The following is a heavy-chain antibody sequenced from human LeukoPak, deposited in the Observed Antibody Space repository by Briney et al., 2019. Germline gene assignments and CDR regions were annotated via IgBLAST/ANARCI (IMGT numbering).Heavy chain of an antibody. V-gene: IGHV3-43D*04. J-gene: IGHJ4*02. D-gene: IGHD3-10*01. CDR3: ARAVDYGSGSYLYYFDY. Sequence: GGSLRLSCAASGFTFDDYAMHWVRQAPGKGLEWVSLISWNGGSTYYADSVKGRFTVSRDNAKNSLYLQMNSLRAEDTAVYYCARAVDYGSGSYLYYFDYWGQGTLVTVSS. CDR1: GFTFDDYA. CDR2: ISWNGGST.